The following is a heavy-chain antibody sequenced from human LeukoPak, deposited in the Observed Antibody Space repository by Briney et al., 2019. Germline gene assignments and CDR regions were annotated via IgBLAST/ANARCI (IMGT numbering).Heavy chain of an antibody. CDR3: AKTDYYVRFDP. Sequence: GGSLRLSCAASGFTVSSNYMSWVRQAPGKGLEWVSVISGSGDTTYYADSVKGRFTISRDNSKNTLFLQMNSLRAEDTAVYYCAKTDYYVRFDPWGQGTLVTVSS. J-gene: IGHJ5*02. CDR1: GFTVSSNY. D-gene: IGHD3-10*02. CDR2: ISGSGDTT. V-gene: IGHV3-23*01.